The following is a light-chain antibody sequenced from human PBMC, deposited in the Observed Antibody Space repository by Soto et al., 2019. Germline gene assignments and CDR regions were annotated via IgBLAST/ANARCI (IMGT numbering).Light chain of an antibody. CDR2: STS. V-gene: IGLV1-44*01. J-gene: IGLJ1*01. Sequence: QSVLTQPPSAPGTLGQIVAISCSGSSSNIGSNTVTWYQQLPGTAPKLLIYSTSQRSSGVPGRFSGSKSGASASLSISGLQSEDEADYYCAAWDDRLDVYVFGTGTKVTVL. CDR1: SSNIGSNT. CDR3: AAWDDRLDVYV.